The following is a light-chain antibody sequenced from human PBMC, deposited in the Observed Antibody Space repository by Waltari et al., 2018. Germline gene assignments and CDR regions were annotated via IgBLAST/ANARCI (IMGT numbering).Light chain of an antibody. CDR2: EVS. CDR1: SSDVGNYNL. J-gene: IGLJ2*01. Sequence: QSALPQPASVSGSPGQSITVSCTETSSDVGNYNLVSWYQQHPGTAPKLMIYEVSKRPSGVSNRFSGSKSGNTASLTISGLQAEDEADYYCCSYAGIVVFGGGTKLTVL. CDR3: CSYAGIVV. V-gene: IGLV2-23*02.